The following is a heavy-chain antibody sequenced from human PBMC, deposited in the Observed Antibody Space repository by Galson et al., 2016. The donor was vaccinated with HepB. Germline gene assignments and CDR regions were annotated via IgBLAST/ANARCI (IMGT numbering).Heavy chain of an antibody. J-gene: IGHJ4*02. CDR2: VSARSDYI. D-gene: IGHD1-26*01. Sequence: SLRLSCAASGFIFSNYHMNWVRQPPGKGLEWVACVSARSDYIYYSESMKGRFTISRDDSKNTVYLQMNGLRGDDTAVYYCARVVAVGGNPPFAFDYWGQGTLVTASS. V-gene: IGHV3-21*01. CDR3: ARVVAVGGNPPFAFDY. CDR1: GFIFSNYH.